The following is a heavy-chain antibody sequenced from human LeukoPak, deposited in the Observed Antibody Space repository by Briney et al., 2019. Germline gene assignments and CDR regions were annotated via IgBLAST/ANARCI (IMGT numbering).Heavy chain of an antibody. CDR1: GYSLTNYW. CDR3: ARCSSPSCYTGYFDY. CDR2: IYPGDSET. Sequence: GESLKISCKGSGYSLTNYWIGWVRQMPGKGLEWMGIIYPGDSETRYSPSFQGQVTISADKSISTAYLQWSSLKASDTAMYYCARCSSPSCYTGYFDYWGQGTLVTVSS. J-gene: IGHJ4*02. D-gene: IGHD2-2*02. V-gene: IGHV5-51*01.